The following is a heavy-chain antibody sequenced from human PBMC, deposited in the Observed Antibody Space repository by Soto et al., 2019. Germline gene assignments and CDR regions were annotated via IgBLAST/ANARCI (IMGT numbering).Heavy chain of an antibody. J-gene: IGHJ4*02. CDR1: GFTFSSLW. V-gene: IGHV3-74*01. Sequence: GGSLRLSCAASGFTFSSLWMHWVRQAPGKGLAFVSRIKGAGTITGYADSVKGRFTVSRDNAKNTLYLQMNGLRVEDTAVYYCAKDRLAGNFDYWGQGTQVTVSS. CDR3: AKDRLAGNFDY. CDR2: IKGAGTIT.